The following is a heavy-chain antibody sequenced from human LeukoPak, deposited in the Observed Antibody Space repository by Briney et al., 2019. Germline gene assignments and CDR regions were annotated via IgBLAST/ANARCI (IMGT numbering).Heavy chain of an antibody. CDR3: ARGAGYGDYPWYFDL. V-gene: IGHV3-21*01. CDR2: VSSTSSFI. D-gene: IGHD4-17*01. Sequence: GGSLRLSCAASGFTFSSYSINWVRQAPGKGLEWVSCVSSTSSFIYYADSVKGRFTISRDNTKNTLYLQMNSLRAEDTAVYHCARGAGYGDYPWYFDLWGRGTLVTVSS. CDR1: GFTFSSYS. J-gene: IGHJ2*01.